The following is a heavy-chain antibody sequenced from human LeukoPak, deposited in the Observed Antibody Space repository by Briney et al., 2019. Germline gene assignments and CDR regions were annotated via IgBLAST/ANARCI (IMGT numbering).Heavy chain of an antibody. CDR2: IRSKGYGGTT. V-gene: IGHV3-49*04. J-gene: IGHJ1*01. CDR1: GFTFSSYG. CDR3: TRDLKAGNRGY. Sequence: GVSLRLSCAASGFTFSSYGMHWVRQAPGKGLEWVGIIRSKGYGGTTEYAASVKGRFTISRDDSKSIAYLQMNSLKTEDTAVYYCTRDLKAGNRGYWGQGTLVTVSS. D-gene: IGHD6-19*01.